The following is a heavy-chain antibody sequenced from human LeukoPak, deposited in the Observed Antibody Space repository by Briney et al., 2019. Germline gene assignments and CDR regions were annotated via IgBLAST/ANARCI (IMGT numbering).Heavy chain of an antibody. J-gene: IGHJ4*02. Sequence: GGSLRLSCAASGFTFSSYDMHWVRQVTGKGLEWVSGVGKSGHTYYAGSVKGRFTISRENAKNSLYLQMNDLRAGDTAVYYCASGAEGWNYWGQGTLVTVSS. CDR2: VGKSGHT. CDR1: GFTFSSYD. V-gene: IGHV3-13*01. CDR3: ASGAEGWNY. D-gene: IGHD2-15*01.